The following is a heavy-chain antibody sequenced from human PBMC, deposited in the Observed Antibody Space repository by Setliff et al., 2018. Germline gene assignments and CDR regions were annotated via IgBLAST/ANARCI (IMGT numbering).Heavy chain of an antibody. CDR3: ARHVGSRSRGYNYYYYYMDV. CDR1: GGSISSSY. D-gene: IGHD3-10*01. CDR2: IHYSGNT. J-gene: IGHJ6*03. Sequence: SETLSLTCTVSGGSISSSYWSWIRQPPGKGLEWLGYIHYSGNTNYNPSLKSRVTISFNTSKNQLSLKLTSVTAADTAVYYCARHVGSRSRGYNYYYYYMDVWGKGTTVTVSS. V-gene: IGHV4-59*08.